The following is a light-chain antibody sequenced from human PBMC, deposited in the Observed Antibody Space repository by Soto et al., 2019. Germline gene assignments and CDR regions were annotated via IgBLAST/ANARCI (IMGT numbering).Light chain of an antibody. CDR3: QQYNRWPLT. J-gene: IGKJ4*01. CDR1: QNIHYK. CDR2: DAS. Sequence: EIVMTQSPATLSVSPGERVILSCRASQNIHYKLAWYQQKPGQTPRPLIYDASTRATGISGSFSGSGSGTEFTLTISSLQSEDFAVYYCQQYNRWPLTFGGGTKVDIK. V-gene: IGKV3-15*01.